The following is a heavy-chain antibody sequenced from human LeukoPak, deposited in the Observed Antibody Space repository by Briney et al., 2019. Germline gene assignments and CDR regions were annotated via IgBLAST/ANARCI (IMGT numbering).Heavy chain of an antibody. J-gene: IGHJ4*02. CDR3: AKGRGYCTGGSCYSDY. CDR2: ISGSDGST. Sequence: GGSLRLACTASGFTFSNYAMSWVRQAPGKGLEWVSTISGSDGSTYYADSVKGRFTISRDNSKNTLYLQMNSLRVEDTAIYYCAKGRGYCTGGSCYSDYWGQGTLVTVSS. V-gene: IGHV3-23*01. CDR1: GFTFSNYA. D-gene: IGHD2-15*01.